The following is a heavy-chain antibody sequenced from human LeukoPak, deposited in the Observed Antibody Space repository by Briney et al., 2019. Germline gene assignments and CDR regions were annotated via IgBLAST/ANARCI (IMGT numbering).Heavy chain of an antibody. Sequence: GGSLRLSCAASGFTFDDYGMSWVRQAPGKGLEWVSGINWNGGSTGYADSVKGRFTISRDNTKNSLYLQMDSLTAGDTAVYFCACLRGPSDYWGQGTLVTVSS. V-gene: IGHV3-20*04. CDR3: ACLRGPSDY. CDR1: GFTFDDYG. J-gene: IGHJ4*02. CDR2: INWNGGST. D-gene: IGHD4-17*01.